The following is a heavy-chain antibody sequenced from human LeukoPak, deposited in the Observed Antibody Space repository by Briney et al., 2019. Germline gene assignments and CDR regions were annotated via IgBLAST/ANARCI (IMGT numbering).Heavy chain of an antibody. D-gene: IGHD4-17*01. J-gene: IGHJ4*02. V-gene: IGHV4-61*01. CDR1: GASISSTTYY. Sequence: PSETLSLTCTVSGASISSTTYYWSWIRQPPGKGLEWIGYIYYSGSTNYNPSLKSRVTISVDTSKNQFSLKLSSVTAADTAVYYCAGTLTVWGQGTLVTVSS. CDR2: IYYSGST. CDR3: AGTLTV.